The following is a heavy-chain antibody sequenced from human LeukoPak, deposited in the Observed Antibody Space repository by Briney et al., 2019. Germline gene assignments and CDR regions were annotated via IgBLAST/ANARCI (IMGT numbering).Heavy chain of an antibody. D-gene: IGHD3-3*01. CDR3: ARAPWDYDFWSGYSDLMYYFDY. V-gene: IGHV4-59*01. J-gene: IGHJ4*02. CDR2: IYYSGST. Sequence: SETLSLTCTVSGVSISSYYWSWIRQPPGKGLEWIGYIYYSGSTNYNPSLKSRVTISVDTSKDQFSLKLSSVTAADTAVYYCARAPWDYDFWSGYSDLMYYFDYWGQGTLVTVSS. CDR1: GVSISSYY.